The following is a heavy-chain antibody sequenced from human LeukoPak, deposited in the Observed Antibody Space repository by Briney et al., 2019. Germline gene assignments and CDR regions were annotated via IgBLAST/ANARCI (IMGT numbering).Heavy chain of an antibody. J-gene: IGHJ4*02. Sequence: GESLRLSCAASGFTFNTYAMTWVRQAPGKGLEWVSVISFSGGSTYYADSVKGRFTISRDNSKNTLYLQMNSLRADDTAVYYCAKPNLPYCSGGSCYGFDYWGQGTLVTVSS. CDR3: AKPNLPYCSGGSCYGFDY. CDR1: GFTFNTYA. CDR2: ISFSGGST. V-gene: IGHV3-23*01. D-gene: IGHD2-15*01.